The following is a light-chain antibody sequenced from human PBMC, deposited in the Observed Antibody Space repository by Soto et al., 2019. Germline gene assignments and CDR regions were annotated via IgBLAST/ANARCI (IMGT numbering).Light chain of an antibody. Sequence: FMLTQPHSVSESPGKTVTISCTGSSGSIASNYVQWYQQRPGGAPTTVIYEHNQRSSGVPDRFSGSIDSSSNSASLTISGLKTEDEADYYCQSYDSTNQVFGGGTQLTVL. J-gene: IGLJ3*02. CDR1: SGSIASNY. CDR2: EHN. V-gene: IGLV6-57*02. CDR3: QSYDSTNQV.